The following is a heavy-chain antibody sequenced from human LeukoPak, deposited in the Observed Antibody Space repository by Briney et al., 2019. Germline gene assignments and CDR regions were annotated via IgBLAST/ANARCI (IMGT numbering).Heavy chain of an antibody. V-gene: IGHV5-51*01. CDR2: IYPADSDT. D-gene: IGHD3-22*01. Sequence: GESLKISCKGSGYSFTTYWIGWVRQMPGKGLEWMGIIYPADSDTRYSPSFQGQVTISADKSISTAYLQWSSLKASDTAMYYCARLSDSSGYYDYYYGMDVWGQGTTVTVSS. CDR3: ARLSDSSGYYDYYYGMDV. J-gene: IGHJ6*02. CDR1: GYSFTTYW.